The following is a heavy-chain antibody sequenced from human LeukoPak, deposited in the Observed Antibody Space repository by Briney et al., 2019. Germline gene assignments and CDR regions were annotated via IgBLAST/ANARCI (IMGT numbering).Heavy chain of an antibody. J-gene: IGHJ4*02. V-gene: IGHV4-59*11. Sequence: SETLSLTCTVSGGSISRHYWSWIRQPPGKGLEWIGYIYYSGSTNYNPSLKSRVTISVDTSKNQFSLKLSSVTAADTAVYYCARARYHGSGTYPGPYYFDYWGQGTLVTVSS. CDR3: ARARYHGSGTYPGPYYFDY. CDR1: GGSISRHY. D-gene: IGHD3-10*01. CDR2: IYYSGST.